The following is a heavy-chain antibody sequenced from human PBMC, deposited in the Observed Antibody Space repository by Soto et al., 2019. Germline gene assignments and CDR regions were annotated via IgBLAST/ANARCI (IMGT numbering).Heavy chain of an antibody. V-gene: IGHV3-33*01. J-gene: IGHJ3*02. Sequence: LRLSCAASGFTFSSFGLHWVRQAPGKGLEWVAVIWYDGSYKYHADSVKGRFTISRDNSKNTLFLQMNNLRAEDTAVYYCASHSQPRPLCAFDIWGQGTMVTVSS. CDR3: ASHSQPRPLCAFDI. D-gene: IGHD2-21*01. CDR1: GFTFSSFG. CDR2: IWYDGSYK.